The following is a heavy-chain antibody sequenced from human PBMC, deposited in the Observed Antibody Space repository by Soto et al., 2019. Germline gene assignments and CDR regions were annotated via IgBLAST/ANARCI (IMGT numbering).Heavy chain of an antibody. V-gene: IGHV1-18*01. Sequence: QVQLVQSGAEVKKPGASVKVSCKASGYTFTSYGISWVRQAPGQGLEWMGWISAYNGNTNYAQKLQGRVTMTTDTSTSTAYMELRSLRSDDTAVYYCARDRPFTAMASPPRNTFDYWGQGTLVTVSS. CDR3: ARDRPFTAMASPPRNTFDY. D-gene: IGHD5-18*01. CDR2: ISAYNGNT. J-gene: IGHJ4*02. CDR1: GYTFTSYG.